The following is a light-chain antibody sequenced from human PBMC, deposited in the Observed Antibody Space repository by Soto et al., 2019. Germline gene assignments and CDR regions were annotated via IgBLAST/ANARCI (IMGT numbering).Light chain of an antibody. CDR3: GTWDSSLSAGV. Sequence: QSVLTQPPSVSAAPGQRVTISCSRRMCNIRNNYVSWYQQLPGTAPKVIIYDNNKRPSGTPDRFSGSKSGTSATLDIAGLQTGDEADYYCGTWDSSLSAGVFGGGTKLTV. CDR1: MCNIRNNY. CDR2: DNN. J-gene: IGLJ3*02. V-gene: IGLV1-51*01.